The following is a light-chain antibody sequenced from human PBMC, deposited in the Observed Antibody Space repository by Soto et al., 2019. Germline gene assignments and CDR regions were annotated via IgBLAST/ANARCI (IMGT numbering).Light chain of an antibody. V-gene: IGKV1-39*01. J-gene: IGKJ2*01. CDR2: AAP. Sequence: DVQMTQSPSSLFASIGDRVTLTCRSSRDISQYLNWYQQRPGKAPTVLIYAAPVLQDGVPSRFSGAGSGTDFTLTICSLQREDSATYFCQQSSAVQYYFGRGTKL. CDR1: RDISQY. CDR3: QQSSAVQYY.